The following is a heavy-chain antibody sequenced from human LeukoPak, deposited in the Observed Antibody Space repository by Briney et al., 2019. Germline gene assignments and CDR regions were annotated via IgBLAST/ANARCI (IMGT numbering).Heavy chain of an antibody. J-gene: IGHJ4*02. D-gene: IGHD3-3*01. CDR3: ARATYDFWSGYPSYYFDY. CDR2: INPNSGGT. V-gene: IGHV1-2*02. Sequence: ASVKVSCKASGYTFTGYYMHWVRQAPGQGLEWMGWINPNSGGTNYAQKFQGRVTMTRDTSISTAYMELSRLRSDDTAVYYCARATYDFWSGYPSYYFDYWGQGTLVTVCS. CDR1: GYTFTGYY.